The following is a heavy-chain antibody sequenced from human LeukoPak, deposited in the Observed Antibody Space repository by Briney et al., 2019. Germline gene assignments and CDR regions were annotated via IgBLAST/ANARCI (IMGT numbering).Heavy chain of an antibody. D-gene: IGHD4-17*01. Sequence: ASVKVSCKASGCTFTDYYMHWVRQAPGQGLEWMGWINPNSGATNYAQKFQGGVTMTRDTSIRTAYMELSRLRSDDTAVYYCARAPTTVTTDGYWGQGTLVTVSS. CDR2: INPNSGAT. V-gene: IGHV1-2*02. CDR3: ARAPTTVTTDGY. J-gene: IGHJ4*02. CDR1: GCTFTDYY.